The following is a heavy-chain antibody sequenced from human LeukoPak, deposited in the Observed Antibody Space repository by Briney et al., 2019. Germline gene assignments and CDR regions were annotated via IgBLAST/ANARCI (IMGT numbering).Heavy chain of an antibody. V-gene: IGHV4-59*01. J-gene: IGHJ4*02. Sequence: SETLSLTCTVSGGSISSYHWSWIRQPPGRGLEWIGYIYYSGITNYNPSLKSRVTISVDTSKNQFSLKLSSVTAADTAVYYCAKGGGIAAAAAWWGQGTLVTVSS. D-gene: IGHD6-13*01. CDR3: AKGGGIAAAAAW. CDR2: IYYSGIT. CDR1: GGSISSYH.